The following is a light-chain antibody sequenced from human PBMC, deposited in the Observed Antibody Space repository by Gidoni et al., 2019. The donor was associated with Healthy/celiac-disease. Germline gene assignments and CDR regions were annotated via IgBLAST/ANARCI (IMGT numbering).Light chain of an antibody. CDR3: QQYNSYPYVT. J-gene: IGKJ2*01. Sequence: IQMTQSPSTLSASVGDRATITCRASQSISSWLAWYQQKPGKAPKLLIYKASSLESGVPSRFSGSGSGTEFTLTISSLQPDDFATYYCQQYNSYPYVTFGQGTKLEIK. CDR2: KAS. CDR1: QSISSW. V-gene: IGKV1-5*03.